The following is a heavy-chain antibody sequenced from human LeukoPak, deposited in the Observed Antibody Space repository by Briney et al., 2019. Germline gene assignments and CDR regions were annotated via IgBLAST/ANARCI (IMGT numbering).Heavy chain of an antibody. V-gene: IGHV3-30*02. CDR2: IWYGGSNK. J-gene: IGHJ4*02. CDR3: AKEDCSGGSCHFDY. CDR1: GFTFSSYG. Sequence: HPGGSLRLSCAASGFTFSSYGMHWVRQAPGKGLEWVAVIWYGGSNKYYADSVKGRFTISRDNSKNTLYLQMNSLRAEDTAVYYCAKEDCSGGSCHFDYWGQGTLVTVS. D-gene: IGHD2-15*01.